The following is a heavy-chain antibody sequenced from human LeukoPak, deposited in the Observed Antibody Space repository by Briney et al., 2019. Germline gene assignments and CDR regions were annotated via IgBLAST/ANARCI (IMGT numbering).Heavy chain of an antibody. CDR3: ARHQGGRGGYWFDF. Sequence: GASVKVSCKVSGYTLTELSMHWVRQAPGQGLEWMGWISAYNGKTNYAQKLQDRVTMTRDTSTSTAYMELRSLRSDDTAVYYCARHQGGRGGYWFDFWGQGTLVTVSS. D-gene: IGHD3-22*01. J-gene: IGHJ4*02. CDR2: ISAYNGKT. V-gene: IGHV1-18*01. CDR1: GYTLTELS.